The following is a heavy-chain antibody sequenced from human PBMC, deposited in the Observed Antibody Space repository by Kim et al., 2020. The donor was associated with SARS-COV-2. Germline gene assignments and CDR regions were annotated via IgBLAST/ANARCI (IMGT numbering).Heavy chain of an antibody. CDR1: GGSISSYY. CDR3: ARGVVPAAILGYYFDY. V-gene: IGHV4-59*01. Sequence: SETLSLTCTVYGGSISSYYWSWIRQPPGKGLEWIGYIYYSGSTNYNPSLKSRVTISVDTSKNQFSLKLTSVTAADTAVYYCARGVVPAAILGYYFDYWGQGTLVTVSS. J-gene: IGHJ4*02. D-gene: IGHD2-2*02. CDR2: IYYSGST.